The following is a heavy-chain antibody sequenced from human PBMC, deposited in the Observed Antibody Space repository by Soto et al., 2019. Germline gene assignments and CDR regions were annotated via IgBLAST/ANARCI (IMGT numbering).Heavy chain of an antibody. CDR2: INPKSDDT. CDR1: GYPFSDNQ. V-gene: IGHV1-2*02. CDR3: ARKHSLDYIRWGLDP. J-gene: IGHJ5*02. D-gene: IGHD4-4*01. Sequence: ASVKVSCKASGYPFSDNQIHWLRRAPGQGLEWMGRINPKSDDTNYAQKFQGRVTMTRDTSIDTAYLELTDLISDDTATYYCARKHSLDYIRWGLDPWGEGTLVAVSS.